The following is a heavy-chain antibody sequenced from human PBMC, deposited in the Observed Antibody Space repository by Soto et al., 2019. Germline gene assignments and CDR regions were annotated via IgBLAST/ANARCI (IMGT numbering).Heavy chain of an antibody. V-gene: IGHV3-23*01. J-gene: IGHJ4*02. CDR1: GFTFSSYA. D-gene: IGHD3-22*01. CDR2: ISGSGGST. Sequence: VQLLESGGGLVQPGGSLRLSCAASGFTFSSYAMSWVRQAPGKGLEWVSAISGSGGSTYYADSVKGRFTISRDNSKNPLYLQMNSLRAEDTAVYYCANPTIWSSGGYWGQGTLVTVSS. CDR3: ANPTIWSSGGY.